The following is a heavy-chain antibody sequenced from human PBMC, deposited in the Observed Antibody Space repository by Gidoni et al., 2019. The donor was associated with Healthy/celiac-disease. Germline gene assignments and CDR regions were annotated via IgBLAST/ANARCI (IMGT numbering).Heavy chain of an antibody. CDR2: ICGSGSST. J-gene: IGHJ3*02. D-gene: IGHD7-27*01. Sequence: EVQLLESGGGLVQPGGSLRLSCAASGFTFSSYSMCWVRQAPGKGLEWVSAICGSGSSTYYADSVKGRFTISRDNSKNTLYLQMNSLRAEDTAVYYCAKDANWGYGPGDAFDIWGQGTMVTVSS. V-gene: IGHV3-23*01. CDR3: AKDANWGYGPGDAFDI. CDR1: GFTFSSYS.